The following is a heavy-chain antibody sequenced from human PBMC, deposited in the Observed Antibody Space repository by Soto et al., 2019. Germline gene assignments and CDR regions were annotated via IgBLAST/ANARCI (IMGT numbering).Heavy chain of an antibody. CDR1: GGSISSYY. J-gene: IGHJ4*02. CDR2: IYYKGTT. V-gene: IGHV4-59*01. D-gene: IGHD5-18*01. CDR3: ARETKNTSMVTL. Sequence: PSETLSLTCTVSGGSISSYYWTWIRQPPGKGLEWIGYIYYKGTTNYNPSLESRVTISVDTSKKQFSLKLSSVTAADTAVYYCARETKNTSMVTLWGQGTLVTVSS.